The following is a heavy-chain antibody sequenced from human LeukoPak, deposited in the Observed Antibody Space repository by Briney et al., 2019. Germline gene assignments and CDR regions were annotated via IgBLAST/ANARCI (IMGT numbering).Heavy chain of an antibody. CDR2: ISYDGSNK. CDR3: AKDRYYGSGRIDY. D-gene: IGHD3-10*01. Sequence: GGSLRLSCAASGFTFSSYGMHWVRQAPGKGLEWVAVISYDGSNKYYADSVKGRFTISRDNSKNTLYLQMNSLRAEDTAVYYCAKDRYYGSGRIDYWGQGTLVTVSS. J-gene: IGHJ4*02. CDR1: GFTFSSYG. V-gene: IGHV3-30*18.